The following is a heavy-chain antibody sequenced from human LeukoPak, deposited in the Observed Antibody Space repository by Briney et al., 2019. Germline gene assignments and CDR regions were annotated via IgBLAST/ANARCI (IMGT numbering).Heavy chain of an antibody. Sequence: PSQTLSLTCTVSGGSISDYYWGWIRQPAGKGLEWIGRIYTSGTTNYNPSLKSRVTMSVDTSKNQFSLQLSSVTAADTATYYCAKAQGYGWFDPWGQGTLVTVSS. V-gene: IGHV4-4*07. CDR2: IYTSGTT. D-gene: IGHD5-18*01. CDR1: GGSISDYY. CDR3: AKAQGYGWFDP. J-gene: IGHJ5*02.